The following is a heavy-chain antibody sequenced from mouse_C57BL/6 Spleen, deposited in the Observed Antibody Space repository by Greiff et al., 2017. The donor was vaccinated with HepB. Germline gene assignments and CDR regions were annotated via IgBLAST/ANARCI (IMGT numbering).Heavy chain of an antibody. CDR3: TTRGGQLRPAWFAY. V-gene: IGHV14-4*01. J-gene: IGHJ3*01. Sequence: EVQGVESGAELVRPGASVKLSCTASGFNIKDDYMHWVKQRPEQGLEWIGWIDPENGDTEYASKFQGKATITADTSSNTAYLQLSSLTSEDTAVYYCTTRGGQLRPAWFAYWGQGTLVTVSA. CDR2: IDPENGDT. D-gene: IGHD3-2*02. CDR1: GFNIKDDY.